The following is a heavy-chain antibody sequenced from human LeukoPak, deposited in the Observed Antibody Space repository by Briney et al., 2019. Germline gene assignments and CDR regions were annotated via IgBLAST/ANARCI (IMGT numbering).Heavy chain of an antibody. J-gene: IGHJ4*02. CDR2: IYYSGST. Sequence: PSETLSLTCTVSGGSISSYYWSWIRQPPGEGLEWIGYIYYSGSTNYNPSLKSRVTISVDTSKNQFSLKLSSVTAADTAVYYCARAGEQQLEFDYWGQGTLVTVSS. CDR3: ARAGEQQLEFDY. D-gene: IGHD6-13*01. CDR1: GGSISSYY. V-gene: IGHV4-59*01.